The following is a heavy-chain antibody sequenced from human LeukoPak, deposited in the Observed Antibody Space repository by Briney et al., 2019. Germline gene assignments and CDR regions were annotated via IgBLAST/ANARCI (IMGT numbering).Heavy chain of an antibody. V-gene: IGHV4-59*08. J-gene: IGHJ4*02. CDR1: GGSISGYY. Sequence: SETLSLTCTVSGGSISGYYWSWIRQPPGRGLEWVGYIYYSGSTDYNPSLKSRVTISVDTYKNQFSLKLSSVTAADTAVYYCARHYYDSSGYFYQDYWGQGTLVTVSS. CDR2: IYYSGST. D-gene: IGHD3-22*01. CDR3: ARHYYDSSGYFYQDY.